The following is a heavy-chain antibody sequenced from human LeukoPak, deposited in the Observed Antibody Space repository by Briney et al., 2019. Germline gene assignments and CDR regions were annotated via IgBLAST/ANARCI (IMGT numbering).Heavy chain of an antibody. CDR2: ISAYNGNT. D-gene: IGHD3-9*01. CDR3: ARDLTYDILTGYHAGHYYYYYGMDV. V-gene: IGHV1-18*01. J-gene: IGHJ6*02. CDR1: GYTFTSYG. Sequence: GASVKVSCKASGYTFTSYGISWVRQAPGQGLEWMGWISAYNGNTNYAQKLQGRVTMTTDTSTSTAYMELRSLRSDDTAVYYCARDLTYDILTGYHAGHYYYYYGMDVWGQGTTVTVSS.